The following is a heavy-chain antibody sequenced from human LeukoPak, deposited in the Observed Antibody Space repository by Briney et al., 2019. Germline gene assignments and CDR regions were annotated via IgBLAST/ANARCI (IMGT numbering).Heavy chain of an antibody. CDR2: ISYDGSNK. CDR3: AKALRGRRAVAGGPFDY. J-gene: IGHJ4*02. V-gene: IGHV3-30*18. Sequence: GGSLRLSCAASGFTFSSYAMSWVRQAPGKGLEWVAVISYDGSNKYYADSVKGRFTISRDNSKNTLYLQMNSLRAEDTAVYYCAKALRGRRAVAGGPFDYWGQGTLVTVSS. D-gene: IGHD6-19*01. CDR1: GFTFSSYA.